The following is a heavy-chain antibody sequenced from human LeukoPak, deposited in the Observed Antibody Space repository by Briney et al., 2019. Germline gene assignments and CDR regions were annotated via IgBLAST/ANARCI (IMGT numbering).Heavy chain of an antibody. J-gene: IGHJ4*02. Sequence: SVKVSCKASGGTFSSYAISWVRQAPGQGLEWMGGIIPIFGTANYAQKFQGRVTITADESTSTAYMELSSLRSGDTAVYYCAARTGGFGELLNYWGQGTLVTVSS. CDR2: IIPIFGTA. V-gene: IGHV1-69*01. CDR3: AARTGGFGELLNY. D-gene: IGHD3-10*01. CDR1: GGTFSSYA.